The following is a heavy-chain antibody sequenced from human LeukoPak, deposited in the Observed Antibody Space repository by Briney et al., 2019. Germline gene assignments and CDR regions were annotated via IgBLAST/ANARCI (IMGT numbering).Heavy chain of an antibody. Sequence: GGSLRLSCAASGFTFSSYAMHWVRQAPGKGLEWVAVISYDGSNKYYADSVKGRFTISRDNSNNTLYPQMNSLRAEDTAVYYCARGTDYGSNYYYGMDVWGQGTTVTVSS. CDR2: ISYDGSNK. J-gene: IGHJ6*02. D-gene: IGHD4-17*01. V-gene: IGHV3-30-3*01. CDR3: ARGTDYGSNYYYGMDV. CDR1: GFTFSSYA.